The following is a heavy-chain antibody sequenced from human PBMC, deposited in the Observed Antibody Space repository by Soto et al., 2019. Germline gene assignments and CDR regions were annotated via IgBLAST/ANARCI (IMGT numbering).Heavy chain of an antibody. V-gene: IGHV1-18*01. Sequence: ASVKVSCKASGYTFTSYGISWVRQAPGQGLEWMGWISAYNGNTNYAQKLQGRVTMTTDTSTSTAYMELRSLRSDDTAVYYCARAYGYCGGDCYIDFWGQGTLVPVSS. CDR3: ARAYGYCGGDCYIDF. D-gene: IGHD2-21*02. CDR1: GYTFTSYG. CDR2: ISAYNGNT. J-gene: IGHJ4*02.